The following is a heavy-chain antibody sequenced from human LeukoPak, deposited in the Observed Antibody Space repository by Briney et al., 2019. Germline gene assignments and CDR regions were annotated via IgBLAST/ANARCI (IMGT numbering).Heavy chain of an antibody. J-gene: IGHJ6*03. D-gene: IGHD2-21*01. CDR2: ISGSGGST. CDR1: GFTFSSYA. V-gene: IGHV3-23*01. CDR3: AKVFGDLSTYYYYMDV. Sequence: GSLRLSCAASGFTFSSYAMSWVRQAPGKGLEWVSAISGSGGSTYYADSVKGRFTISRDNSKNTLYLQMNSLRAEDTAVYYCAKVFGDLSTYYYYMDVWGKGTTVTVSS.